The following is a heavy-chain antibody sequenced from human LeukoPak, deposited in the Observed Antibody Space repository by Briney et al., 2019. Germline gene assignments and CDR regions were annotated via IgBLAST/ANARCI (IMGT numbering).Heavy chain of an antibody. CDR3: ARSGSSWYSRVPYYFDY. V-gene: IGHV3-7*01. CDR2: IKQDGSEK. J-gene: IGHJ4*02. CDR1: GFTFSSYW. D-gene: IGHD6-13*01. Sequence: QPGGSLRLSCAASGFTFSSYWMSWVRQAPGKGLEWVANIKQDGSEKYYVDSVKGRFTISRDNAKNSLYLQMNSLRAEDTAVYYCARSGSSWYSRVPYYFDYWGQGTLVTVSS.